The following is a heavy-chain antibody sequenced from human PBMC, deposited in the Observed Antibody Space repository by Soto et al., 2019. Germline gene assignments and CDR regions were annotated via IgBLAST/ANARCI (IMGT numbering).Heavy chain of an antibody. Sequence: LRLSCAVSGFTFSTYGMSWVRQAPGKGLEWVSSISSSSSYRDYAGSVKGRFTISTDNAKNSLYLQMSSLRAEDTAVYYCAKRLDNSGWYSSFDYWGRGTLVTVSS. J-gene: IGHJ4*02. CDR3: AKRLDNSGWYSSFDY. CDR1: GFTFSTYG. D-gene: IGHD6-13*01. CDR2: ISSSSSYR. V-gene: IGHV3-21*01.